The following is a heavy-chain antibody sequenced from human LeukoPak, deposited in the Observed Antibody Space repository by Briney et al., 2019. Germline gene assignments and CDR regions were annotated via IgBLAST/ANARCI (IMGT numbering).Heavy chain of an antibody. D-gene: IGHD1-20*01. V-gene: IGHV3-7*01. Sequence: GGSLRLSCAAFGFTFSSYWMSWVRQAPGKGLEWVANIKQDGSEKYYVDSVKGRFTISRDNAKNSLYLQMNSLRAEDTAVYYCARDLTGTGHYYYYMDVWGKGTTVTVSS. CDR3: ARDLTGTGHYYYYMDV. CDR2: IKQDGSEK. CDR1: GFTFSSYW. J-gene: IGHJ6*03.